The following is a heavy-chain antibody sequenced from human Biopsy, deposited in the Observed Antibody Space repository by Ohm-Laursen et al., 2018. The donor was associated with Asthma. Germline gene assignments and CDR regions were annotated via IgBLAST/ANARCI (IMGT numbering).Heavy chain of an antibody. Sequence: SLRLSCTASGFTFSNYGMHWVRQVAGKGLDWVAVVTYDGISQYYAESVKGRFTISRDNSRNTLNLQMNSVRPDDTAVYFCARGRAGVLGSYNGMDVWGPGTTVSVSS. V-gene: IGHV3-30*03. CDR2: VTYDGISQ. CDR1: GFTFSNYG. J-gene: IGHJ6*02. D-gene: IGHD2-8*01. CDR3: ARGRAGVLGSYNGMDV.